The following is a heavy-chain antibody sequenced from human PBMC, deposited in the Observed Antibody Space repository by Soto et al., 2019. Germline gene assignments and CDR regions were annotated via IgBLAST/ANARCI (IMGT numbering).Heavy chain of an antibody. CDR3: ARVSPRYCSGGSCYSGDY. J-gene: IGHJ4*02. D-gene: IGHD2-15*01. V-gene: IGHV1-18*01. Sequence: ASVKVSCKASGYTFTSYGISWVRQAPGQGLEWMGWISAYNGNTNYAQKLQGRVTMTTDTSTSTAYMELRSLRSDDTAVYYCARVSPRYCSGGSCYSGDYWGQGTLVTVSS. CDR2: ISAYNGNT. CDR1: GYTFTSYG.